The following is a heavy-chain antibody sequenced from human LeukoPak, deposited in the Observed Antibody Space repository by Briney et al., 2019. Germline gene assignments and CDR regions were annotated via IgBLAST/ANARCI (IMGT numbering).Heavy chain of an antibody. CDR2: IYYSGST. Sequence: SETLSLTCTVSGGSISSSSYYWGWIRQPPGKGLEWIGSIYYSGSTYYNPSLKSRVTMSVDTSKNHSSLKLSSVTAAATAVYYCPGHGSRWFDYWGPGTLVTVSS. D-gene: IGHD5-24*01. CDR1: GGSISSSSYY. J-gene: IGHJ4*02. V-gene: IGHV4-39*02. CDR3: PGHGSRWFDY.